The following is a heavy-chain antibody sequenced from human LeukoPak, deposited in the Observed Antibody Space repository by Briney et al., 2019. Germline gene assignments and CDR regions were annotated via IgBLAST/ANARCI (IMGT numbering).Heavy chain of an antibody. CDR1: GYTFTSYY. CDR3: ARDLFVEMATIRADWLDP. V-gene: IGHV1-46*01. CDR2: INPSGGST. J-gene: IGHJ5*02. D-gene: IGHD5-24*01. Sequence: GASVKVSCKASGYTFTSYYMHWVRQAPGQGLEWMGIINPSGGSTSYAQKFQGRVTMTRDTSTSTVYMELSSLRSEDTAVYYCARDLFVEMATIRADWLDPCGQGTLVTVSS.